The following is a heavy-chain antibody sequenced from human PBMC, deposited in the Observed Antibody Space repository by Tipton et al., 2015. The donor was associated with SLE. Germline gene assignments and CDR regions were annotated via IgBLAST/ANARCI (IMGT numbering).Heavy chain of an antibody. V-gene: IGHV3-23*01. D-gene: IGHD1-26*01. CDR1: GFSFSSYA. CDR2: IIGSGLVT. Sequence: SLRLSCAASGFSFSSYAMAWVRQSPGKGLEWVSTIIGSGLVTYFADSVKGRFSISRDNPKNTLFLQLAILEAGDTAIYYCAKGGARGSHGYFDSWGQGTLVTVSS. CDR3: AKGGARGSHGYFDS. J-gene: IGHJ4*02.